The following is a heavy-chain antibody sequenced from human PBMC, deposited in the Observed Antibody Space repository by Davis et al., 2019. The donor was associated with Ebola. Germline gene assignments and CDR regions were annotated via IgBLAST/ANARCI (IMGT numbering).Heavy chain of an antibody. Sequence: SLKISCAASGFTFSLTDINWVRQSTGPVLEWVAFISTDGTNTSYADSVKGRFTLSRDNSKNTLYLQMSGLRINDTAVYYCATAGRRNWHSPNNWFDPWGQGTLVTVSS. V-gene: IGHV3-30*03. J-gene: IGHJ5*02. CDR3: ATAGRRNWHSPNNWFDP. D-gene: IGHD1-14*01. CDR2: ISTDGTNT. CDR1: GFTFSLTD.